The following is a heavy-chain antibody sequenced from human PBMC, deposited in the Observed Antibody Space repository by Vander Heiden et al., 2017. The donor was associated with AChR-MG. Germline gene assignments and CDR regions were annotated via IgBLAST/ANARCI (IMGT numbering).Heavy chain of an antibody. CDR1: GRSISSGGYY. CDR3: ARMPRATRYYYYGMDV. CDR2: VYARGRT. J-gene: IGHJ6*02. Sequence: QVQLQESGPRLVKPSQTLSLTSTVAGRSISSGGYYWSWIRQHGGKGLEWIGRVYARGRTNYNTSLKSRVTISVETSKNQFSLKLSSVTAADTAVYYGARMPRATRYYYYGMDVWGQGTTVTVSS. V-gene: IGHV4-61*02. D-gene: IGHD5-12*01.